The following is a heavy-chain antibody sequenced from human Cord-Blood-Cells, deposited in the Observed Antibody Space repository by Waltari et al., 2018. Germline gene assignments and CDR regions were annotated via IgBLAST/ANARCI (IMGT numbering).Heavy chain of an antibody. J-gene: IGHJ4*02. CDR1: GGSISSGGYY. V-gene: IGHV4-31*03. CDR3: ARDSDDSSGYYYDY. D-gene: IGHD3-22*01. Sequence: QVQLQESGPGLVKPSQTLSLTCPVSGGSISSGGYYWSWIRQHPGKGLEWIGYIYYSGSTYYNPSLKSRVTISVDTSKNQFSLKLSSVTAADTAVYYCARDSDDSSGYYYDYWGQGTLVTVSS. CDR2: IYYSGST.